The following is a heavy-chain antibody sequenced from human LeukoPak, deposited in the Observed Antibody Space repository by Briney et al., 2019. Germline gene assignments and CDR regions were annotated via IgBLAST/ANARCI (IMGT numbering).Heavy chain of an antibody. CDR3: ASGLRFLEWSPLSH. D-gene: IGHD3-3*01. J-gene: IGHJ4*02. Sequence: ASVNVSCKASGYTFTSYGISWVRQAPGHGREWMGWISAYNSSTTYAQKPQRRITTTTDTSTSTAYMQPRTLRSDATAVYSCASGLRFLEWSPLSHWGQGTLVTVSS. CDR2: ISAYNSST. V-gene: IGHV1-18*01. CDR1: GYTFTSYG.